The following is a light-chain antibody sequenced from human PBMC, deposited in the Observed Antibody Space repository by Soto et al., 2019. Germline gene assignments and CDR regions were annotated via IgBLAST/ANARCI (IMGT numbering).Light chain of an antibody. J-gene: IGLJ2*01. CDR1: SFTIGSNY. Sequence: QSVLTQPPSISAAPGQKVTISCSGSSFTIGSNYVSWYQQLPGTAPKLLIYDNYKRPSGIPDRFSGSKSGASATLAITGLQTGDEADYYCETWHSSLSAVVFGGGTKLTVL. CDR3: ETWHSSLSAVV. CDR2: DNY. V-gene: IGLV1-51*01.